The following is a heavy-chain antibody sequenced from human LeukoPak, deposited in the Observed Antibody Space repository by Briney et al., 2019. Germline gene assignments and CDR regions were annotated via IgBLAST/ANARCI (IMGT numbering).Heavy chain of an antibody. CDR3: AKDPPGLWFGELLSHYYYYYYMDV. D-gene: IGHD3-10*01. CDR1: GFTVSSNY. Sequence: GGSLRLSCAASGFTVSSNYMSWVRQAPGKGLEWVSIIYSGGSTYYADSVKGRFTISRDNSKNTLYLQMNSLRAEDTAVYYCAKDPPGLWFGELLSHYYYYYYMDVWGKGTTVTISS. CDR2: IYSGGST. J-gene: IGHJ6*03. V-gene: IGHV3-53*05.